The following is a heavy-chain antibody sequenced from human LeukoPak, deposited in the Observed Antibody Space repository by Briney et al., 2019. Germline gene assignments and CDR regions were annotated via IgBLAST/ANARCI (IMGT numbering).Heavy chain of an antibody. CDR1: GFTFSSYW. J-gene: IGHJ6*03. CDR2: IKQDGSEK. D-gene: IGHD1-26*01. Sequence: QPGGSLRLSCAASGFTFSSYWMSWVRQAPGKGLEWVANIKQDGSEKYYVDSVKGRFTISRDNAKNSLYLQMDSLRVEDTAEYYCARDPYSGNYGAYYYYYMDVWGKGTTVTVSS. CDR3: ARDPYSGNYGAYYYYYMDV. V-gene: IGHV3-7*01.